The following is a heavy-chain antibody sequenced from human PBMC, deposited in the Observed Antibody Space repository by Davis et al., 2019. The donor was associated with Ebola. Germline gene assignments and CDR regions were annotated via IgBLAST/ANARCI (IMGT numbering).Heavy chain of an antibody. V-gene: IGHV3-7*03. CDR2: IKQDGSEK. D-gene: IGHD3-22*01. CDR1: GFTFSSYW. CDR3: AKGLKSYYYDSSGSSFYYYFGMDV. J-gene: IGHJ6*04. Sequence: GESLKISCAASGFTFSSYWMSWVRQAPGKGLEWAANIKQDGSEKYYVDSVKGRFTISRDNAKNSLYLQMNSLRAEDTAVYYCAKGLKSYYYDSSGSSFYYYFGMDVWGKGTTVTVSS.